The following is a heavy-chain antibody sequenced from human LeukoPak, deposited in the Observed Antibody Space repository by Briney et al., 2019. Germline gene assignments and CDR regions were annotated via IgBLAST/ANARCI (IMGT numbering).Heavy chain of an antibody. D-gene: IGHD3-22*01. CDR2: ISSNADRI. Sequence: GGSLRLSCSACGFTFSAFDMQWVRQAPGKGLEYVSGISSNADRIYYADSVKGRFPISRDNSKRTVHLQMSGLRSEDTAMFYCVKGHYDSSGYLDFWGQGTLVTVSS. J-gene: IGHJ4*02. CDR3: VKGHYDSSGYLDF. CDR1: GFTFSAFD. V-gene: IGHV3-64D*09.